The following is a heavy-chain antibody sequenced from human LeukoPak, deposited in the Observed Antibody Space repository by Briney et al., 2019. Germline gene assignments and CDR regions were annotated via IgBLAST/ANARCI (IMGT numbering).Heavy chain of an antibody. CDR2: IIPIFGTA. J-gene: IGHJ4*02. Sequence: ASVKVSCKAFGGTFSSYAISCVRQGPGQGLEWMGRIIPIFGTANYAQKFQGRVTITADKSTSTAYMELSSLRSEDTAVYYCARSPGYRPPKPFDYWGQGTLVTVSS. CDR1: GGTFSSYA. CDR3: ARSPGYRPPKPFDY. D-gene: IGHD6-13*01. V-gene: IGHV1-69*06.